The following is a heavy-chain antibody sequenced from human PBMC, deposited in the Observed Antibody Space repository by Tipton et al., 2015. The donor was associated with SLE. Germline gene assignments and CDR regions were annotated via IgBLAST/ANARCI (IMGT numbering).Heavy chain of an antibody. CDR1: GGSFSAYY. D-gene: IGHD6-19*01. V-gene: IGHV4-34*01. CDR2: INHSGST. J-gene: IGHJ4*02. Sequence: TLSLTCAVYGGSFSAYYWSWIRQPPGKGLEWIGEINHSGSTNYNPSLKSRVTISVDTSKNQFSLKLSSVTAADTALYYCARGPPGYSSGWYLDYWGQGTLVTVSS. CDR3: ARGPPGYSSGWYLDY.